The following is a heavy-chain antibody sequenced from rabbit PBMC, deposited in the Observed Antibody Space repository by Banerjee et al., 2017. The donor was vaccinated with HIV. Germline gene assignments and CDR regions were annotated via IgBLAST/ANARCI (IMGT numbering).Heavy chain of an antibody. CDR2: INTGSGNT. CDR3: ARGDGSSGWGGL. D-gene: IGHD4-1*01. Sequence: QSLEESGGDLVKPGASLTLTCTASGFSLSSSYNMCWVRQAPGKGLEWIGCINTGSGNTFYASWAKGRFTISKTSSTTVTLQMTSLTAADTATYFCARGDGSSGWGGLWGQGTLVTVS. J-gene: IGHJ4*01. V-gene: IGHV1S40*01. CDR1: GFSLSSSYN.